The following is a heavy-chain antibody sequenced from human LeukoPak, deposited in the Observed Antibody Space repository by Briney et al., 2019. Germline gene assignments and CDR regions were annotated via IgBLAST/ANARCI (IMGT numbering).Heavy chain of an antibody. D-gene: IGHD2-2*01. J-gene: IGHJ6*02. V-gene: IGHV3-23*01. CDR1: GFTVSSNY. Sequence: GGSLRLSCAASGFTVSSNYMSWVRQAPGKGLEWVSEISGSGGSTYYADSVKGRFTISRDNSKNTLYLQMNSLRAEDTAVYYCAKGKIVIVPAAMDVWGQGTTVTVSS. CDR2: ISGSGGST. CDR3: AKGKIVIVPAAMDV.